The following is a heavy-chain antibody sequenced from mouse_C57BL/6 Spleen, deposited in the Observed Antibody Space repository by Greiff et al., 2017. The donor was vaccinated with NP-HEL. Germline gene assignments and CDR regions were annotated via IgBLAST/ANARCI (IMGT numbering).Heavy chain of an antibody. V-gene: IGHV1-64*01. CDR2: IHPNSGST. CDR1: GYTFTSHW. Sequence: VQLQQPGAELVKPGASVKLSCKASGYTFTSHWMHWVKQRPGQGLEWIGMIHPNSGSTNYNEKFKSKATLTVDKSSSTAYMQLSSLTSDDSAVYYFAISDYDYALYAMDYWGQGTSVTVSS. CDR3: AISDYDYALYAMDY. D-gene: IGHD2-4*01. J-gene: IGHJ4*01.